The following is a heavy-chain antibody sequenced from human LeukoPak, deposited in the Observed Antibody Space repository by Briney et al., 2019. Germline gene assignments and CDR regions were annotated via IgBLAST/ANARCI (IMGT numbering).Heavy chain of an antibody. CDR1: GFTFSSYW. D-gene: IGHD5-24*01. CDR3: AKDRGDGSSRDGFFDY. J-gene: IGHJ4*02. V-gene: IGHV3-74*01. CDR2: INSDGSST. Sequence: PGGSLRLSCAASGFTFSSYWMHWVRQAPGKGLVWVSRINSDGSSTSYADSVKGRFTISRDNAKNTLYLQMNSLRVEDTAAYYCAKDRGDGSSRDGFFDYWGQGTLVTVSS.